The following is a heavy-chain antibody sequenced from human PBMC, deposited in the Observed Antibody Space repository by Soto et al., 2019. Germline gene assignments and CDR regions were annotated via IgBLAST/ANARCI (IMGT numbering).Heavy chain of an antibody. J-gene: IGHJ5*02. D-gene: IGHD2-15*01. V-gene: IGHV3-15*01. CDR2: IKSKADGETK. Sequence: GGSLRLSCAASGFTFSHAWMSWVRQAPGKGLEWVGRIKSKADGETKDYGAPVRGRFTISRDDSKDTLYLQMNSLRIEDTAVYYCCVVKRRDQYSTSGYWFDPWGPGTLVTVSS. CDR3: CVVKRRDQYSTSGYWFDP. CDR1: GFTFSHAW.